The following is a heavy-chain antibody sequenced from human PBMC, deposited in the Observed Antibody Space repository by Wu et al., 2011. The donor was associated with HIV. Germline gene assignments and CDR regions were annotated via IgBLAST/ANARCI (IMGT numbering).Heavy chain of an antibody. Sequence: QLVQSGAEVKKPGASVKVSCKASGYTFTSYGISWVRQAPGQGLEWMGWISTYNGNTDYAQKFQGRVTMTRNTSMSTAYMELSSLRSEDTAVYYCARRYYDRSGYSSWGQGTLVTVSS. D-gene: IGHD3-22*01. J-gene: IGHJ5*02. CDR2: ISTYNGNT. V-gene: IGHV1-18*01. CDR3: ARRYYDRSGYSS. CDR1: GYTFTSYG.